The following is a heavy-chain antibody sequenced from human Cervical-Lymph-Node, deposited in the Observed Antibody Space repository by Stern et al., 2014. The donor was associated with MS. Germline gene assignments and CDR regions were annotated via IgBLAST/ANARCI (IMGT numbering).Heavy chain of an antibody. CDR2: VRTTAKGATT. CDR3: VRGDYNFGY. D-gene: IGHD1-20*01. CDR1: GFTFGEYA. V-gene: IGHV3-49*05. Sequence: MQLVQSGGGIMKPGRSLRLSCLASGFTFGEYAMSWFRQAPGKGLEWLGFVRTTAKGATTEYAASVIGRITISRDDSSNSAHLQLNSLKSDDTAVYYCVRGDYNFGYWGQGTLVAVSP. J-gene: IGHJ4*02.